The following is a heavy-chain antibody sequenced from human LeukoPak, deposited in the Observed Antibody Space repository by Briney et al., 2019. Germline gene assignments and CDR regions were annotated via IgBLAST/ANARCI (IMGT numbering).Heavy chain of an antibody. CDR3: ARAGQWELPRSAFDL. D-gene: IGHD1-26*01. CDR2: ISVYNGHT. V-gene: IGHV1-18*01. Sequence: GASVKVSCKASGYTFTSYGISWVRQAPGQGLEWMGWISVYNGHTNYAQKLQDRVSMTTETSTSTAYMELRSLRSDDTAVYYCARAGQWELPRSAFDLSGQGTMVTVSS. J-gene: IGHJ3*01. CDR1: GYTFTSYG.